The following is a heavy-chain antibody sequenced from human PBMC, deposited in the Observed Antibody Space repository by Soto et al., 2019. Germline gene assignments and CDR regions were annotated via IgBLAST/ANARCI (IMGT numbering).Heavy chain of an antibody. J-gene: IGHJ3*02. D-gene: IGHD2-15*01. CDR2: ISNRGDT. V-gene: IGHV3-66*01. Sequence: EVQLVESGGGLVQPGGSLRLSCTASGFIVSDTYVNWVRQAPGKGLEWVSVISNRGDTHYADSVRGRFSLSRDISDNTLHLQMNNRRVEDTAVYYCAREPRYCRGGSCSITADAYDIWGQGTMVTVSS. CDR3: AREPRYCRGGSCSITADAYDI. CDR1: GFIVSDTY.